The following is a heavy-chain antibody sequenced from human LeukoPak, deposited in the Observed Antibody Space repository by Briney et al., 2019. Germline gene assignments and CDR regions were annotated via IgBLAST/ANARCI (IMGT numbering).Heavy chain of an antibody. Sequence: SVKVSCKASGGTFSSYAISWVRQAPGQGLEWMGGIIPIFGIANYAQKFQGRVTITADKSTSTAYMELSSLRSEDTAVYYCARDTVTTYYNWFDPWGQGTLVTVSS. V-gene: IGHV1-69*10. CDR1: GGTFSSYA. CDR2: IIPIFGIA. J-gene: IGHJ5*02. CDR3: ARDTVTTYYNWFDP. D-gene: IGHD4-17*01.